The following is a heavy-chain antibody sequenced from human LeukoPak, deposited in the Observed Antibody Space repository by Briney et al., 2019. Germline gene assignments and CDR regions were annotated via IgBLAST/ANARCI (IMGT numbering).Heavy chain of an antibody. D-gene: IGHD3-3*01. V-gene: IGHV5-51*01. Sequence: GESLKISCKGSGYSFTTYWIGWVRQMPGKGLEWMGNIYPGDSDTRYSPSFQGQVTISADKSISTAYLQWSSLKASDTAIYYCASAKRDFWSGYYWVYWGQGTLVTVSS. CDR2: IYPGDSDT. CDR1: GYSFTTYW. J-gene: IGHJ4*02. CDR3: ASAKRDFWSGYYWVY.